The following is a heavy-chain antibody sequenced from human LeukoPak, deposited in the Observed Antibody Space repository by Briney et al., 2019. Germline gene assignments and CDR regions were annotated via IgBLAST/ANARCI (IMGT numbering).Heavy chain of an antibody. V-gene: IGHV3-23*01. D-gene: IGHD3-9*01. CDR1: GFTFSSYA. CDR3: AKDYSGGYFDWLSFDY. CDR2: ISGSGGST. J-gene: IGHJ4*02. Sequence: GGSLRLSCAASGFTFSSYAMSWVRQAPGKGLEWVSAISGSGGSTYYADSVKGRFTISRDNSKNTLYLQMNSLRAEDTAVYYCAKDYSGGYFDWLSFDYWGQGTLVTVSS.